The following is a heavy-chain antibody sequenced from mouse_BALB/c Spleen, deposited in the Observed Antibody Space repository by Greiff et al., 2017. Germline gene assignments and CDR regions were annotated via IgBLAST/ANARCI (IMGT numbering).Heavy chain of an antibody. J-gene: IGHJ3*01. CDR3: ARDQDYYGSSYQFAY. CDR1: GFSLTSYG. V-gene: IGHV2-9*02. Sequence: VMLVESGPGLVAPSQSLSITCTVSGFSLTSYGVHWVRQPPGKGLEWLGVIWAGGSTNYNSALMSRLSISKDNSKSQVFLKMNSLQTDDTAMYYCARDQDYYGSSYQFAYWGQGTLVTVSA. D-gene: IGHD1-1*01. CDR2: IWAGGST.